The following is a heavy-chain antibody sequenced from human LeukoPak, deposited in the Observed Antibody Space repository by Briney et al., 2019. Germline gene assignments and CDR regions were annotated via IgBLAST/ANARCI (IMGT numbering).Heavy chain of an antibody. Sequence: GESLKISCKGSGYSFTSYWIGWVRQMPGKGLEWMGIIYPGDSDTRYSPSFQGQVTISADKSISTAYLQWSSLKASDTAMYYCARHFTSEMATSYGMDVWGQGTTVTVPS. CDR3: ARHFTSEMATSYGMDV. J-gene: IGHJ6*02. V-gene: IGHV5-51*01. D-gene: IGHD5-24*01. CDR2: IYPGDSDT. CDR1: GYSFTSYW.